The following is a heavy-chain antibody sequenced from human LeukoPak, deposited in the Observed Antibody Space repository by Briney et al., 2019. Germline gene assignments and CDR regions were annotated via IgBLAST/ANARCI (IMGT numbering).Heavy chain of an antibody. CDR2: ISGSGGST. D-gene: IGHD3-9*01. Sequence: GGSLRLSCAASGFTFSSYAMSWVRQAPGKGLEWVSAISGSGGSTYYADSVKGRFTISRDNSKNTLYLQMNSLRAEDTAVYYCARDLSKVLWLAYYDAFDIWGQGTMVTVSS. V-gene: IGHV3-23*01. CDR3: ARDLSKVLWLAYYDAFDI. CDR1: GFTFSSYA. J-gene: IGHJ3*02.